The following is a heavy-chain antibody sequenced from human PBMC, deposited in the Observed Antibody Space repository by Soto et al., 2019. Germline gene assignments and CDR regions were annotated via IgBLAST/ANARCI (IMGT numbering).Heavy chain of an antibody. CDR1: GGSISSGGYY. D-gene: IGHD3-22*01. CDR3: ARFTSGFYQKAFDY. CDR2: IYNSGST. Sequence: QVQLQESGPGLVKPSQTLSLTCTVSGGSISSGGYYWSWIRQHPGKGLEWIGYIYNSGSTYYNPSLKSRVTISIETSKNQFFLKLSSVTAADTAVYYCARFTSGFYQKAFDYWGQGTLVTVSS. V-gene: IGHV4-31*03. J-gene: IGHJ4*02.